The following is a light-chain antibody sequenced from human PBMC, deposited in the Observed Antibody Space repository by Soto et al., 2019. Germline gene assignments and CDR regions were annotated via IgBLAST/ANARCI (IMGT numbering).Light chain of an antibody. CDR3: QQFNAYPLT. CDR2: GAS. Sequence: DFQLTQYRSFLSASVGDRVTISCRASQGISDYLAWYQQKPGKAPKLLIYGASTLQSGVPSRFSGSASGTEFTLTLSSLQPEDFATYFCQQFNAYPLTFGGGTKLEIK. CDR1: QGISDY. J-gene: IGKJ4*01. V-gene: IGKV1-9*01.